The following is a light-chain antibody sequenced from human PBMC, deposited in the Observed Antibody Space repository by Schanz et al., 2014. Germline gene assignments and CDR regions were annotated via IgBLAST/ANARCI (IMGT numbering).Light chain of an antibody. Sequence: QSALTQPASVSGSPGQSITISCTGTSSDIGGYNYVSWYQQHPGKSPKLMISEVNKRPSGVPDRFSGSKSGNTASLTVSGLQAEDEADYYCSSYAGANTVVFGGGTKLTVL. CDR3: SSYAGANTVV. CDR2: EVN. CDR1: SSDIGGYNY. J-gene: IGLJ2*01. V-gene: IGLV2-8*01.